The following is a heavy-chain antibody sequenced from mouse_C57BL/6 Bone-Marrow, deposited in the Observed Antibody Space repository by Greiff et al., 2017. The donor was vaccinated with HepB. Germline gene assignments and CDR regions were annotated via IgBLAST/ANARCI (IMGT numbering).Heavy chain of an antibody. J-gene: IGHJ2*01. D-gene: IGHD1-1*01. CDR3: AREAIITTAYYFDY. V-gene: IGHV5-4*01. CDR1: GFTFSSYA. Sequence: EVKVEESGGGLVKPGGSLKLSCAASGFTFSSYAMSWVRQTPEKRLEWVATISDGGSYTYYPDNVKGRFTISRDNAKNNLYLQMSHLKSEDTAMYYCAREAIITTAYYFDYWGQGTTLTVSS. CDR2: ISDGGSYT.